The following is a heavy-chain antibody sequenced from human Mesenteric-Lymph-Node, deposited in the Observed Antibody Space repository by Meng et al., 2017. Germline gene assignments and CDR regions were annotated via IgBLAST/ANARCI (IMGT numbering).Heavy chain of an antibody. D-gene: IGHD1-26*01. CDR1: GYIFTGYY. Sequence: QVQLVQSGAEVKPPGASVKVSCKASGYIFTGYYMHWVRQAPGQGLEWMGRINPNTGGTNYAQKFQGRVTVTRDTSITTAYMELSSLRSDDTAVYYCARGRERGLDYFDYWGQGTLVTVSS. CDR2: INPNTGGT. V-gene: IGHV1-2*06. J-gene: IGHJ4*02. CDR3: ARGRERGLDYFDY.